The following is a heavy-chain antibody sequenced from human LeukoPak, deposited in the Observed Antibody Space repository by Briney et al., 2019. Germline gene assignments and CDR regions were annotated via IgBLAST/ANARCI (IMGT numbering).Heavy chain of an antibody. Sequence: PSETLSLTCSVPGASIRGYYWSWIRQPPGKGLEWFGHIYYSGSTTYNPSLKSRVTISVDTSKNQFSLKLSSVTAADTAVYYCARCLSRCNNGFDIWGQGTMVTVSS. CDR3: ARCLSRCNNGFDI. J-gene: IGHJ3*02. V-gene: IGHV4-59*01. D-gene: IGHD2/OR15-2a*01. CDR2: IYYSGST. CDR1: GASIRGYY.